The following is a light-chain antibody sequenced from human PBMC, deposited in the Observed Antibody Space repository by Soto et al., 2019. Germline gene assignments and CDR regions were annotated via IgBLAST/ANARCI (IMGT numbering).Light chain of an antibody. V-gene: IGLV2-14*01. J-gene: IGLJ2*01. Sequence: QSALTQPASVSGTPGQSITISCTGTSSDVGGYNFVPWYQHHPGKAPKLIIHDVSSRPSGVSTRFSASKSGNTASLTISGLQAEDEADYYCSSYATSRTHVAFGGGTKLTVL. CDR3: SSYATSRTHVA. CDR1: SSDVGGYNF. CDR2: DVS.